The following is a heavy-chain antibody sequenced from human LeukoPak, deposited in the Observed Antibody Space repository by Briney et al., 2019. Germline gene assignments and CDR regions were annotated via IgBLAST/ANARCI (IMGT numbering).Heavy chain of an antibody. J-gene: IGHJ4*02. Sequence: GGSLRLSCAASGFTFDGYGMHWVRQAPGRGLEWVSSISWNSASVGYVDPVKGRFTISRDNAKNSLYLQMNSLRAEDTALYYCAKDYGYSSSWYDYWGQGTLVTVSS. CDR3: AKDYGYSSSWYDY. CDR2: ISWNSASV. D-gene: IGHD6-13*01. CDR1: GFTFDGYG. V-gene: IGHV3-9*01.